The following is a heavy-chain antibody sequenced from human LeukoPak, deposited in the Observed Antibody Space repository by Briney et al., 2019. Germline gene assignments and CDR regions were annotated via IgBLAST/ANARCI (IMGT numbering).Heavy chain of an antibody. CDR3: AREHCSSTSCHLSWFDP. Sequence: SETLSLTCTVSGGSISSSSYYWGWIRQPPGKGLEWIGSIYYSGSTYYNPSLKSRVTISVDTSKNQFSLKLSSVTAADTAVYYCAREHCSSTSCHLSWFDPWGQGTLVTVSS. V-gene: IGHV4-39*07. D-gene: IGHD2-2*01. CDR2: IYYSGST. CDR1: GGSISSSSYY. J-gene: IGHJ5*02.